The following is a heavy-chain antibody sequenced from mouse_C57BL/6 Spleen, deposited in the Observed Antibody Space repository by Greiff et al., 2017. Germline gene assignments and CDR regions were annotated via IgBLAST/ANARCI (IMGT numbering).Heavy chain of an antibody. CDR1: GFNIKDDY. Sequence: EVQLQQSGAELVRPGASVKLSCTASGFNIKDDYMHWVKQRPEQGLEWIGWIDPENGDTEYASKFQGKATITADTSSHTAYLQLISLTSEATAVYYCTTGAYYAMDYWGQGTSVTVAS. CDR2: IDPENGDT. V-gene: IGHV14-4*01. CDR3: TTGAYYAMDY. J-gene: IGHJ4*01.